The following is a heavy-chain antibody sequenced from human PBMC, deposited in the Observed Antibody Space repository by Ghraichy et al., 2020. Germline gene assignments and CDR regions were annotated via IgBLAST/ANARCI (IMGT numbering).Heavy chain of an antibody. CDR2: IYWNDDK. Sequence: SGPTLVKPTQTLTLTCTFSGFSLSTSGVGVGWIRQPPGKALEWLALIYWNDDKRYSPSLKSRLTITKDTSKNQVVLTMTNMDPVDTATYYCAHTIGDTQKYYFDYWGQGTLVTVSS. J-gene: IGHJ4*02. V-gene: IGHV2-5*01. D-gene: IGHD2-15*01. CDR3: AHTIGDTQKYYFDY. CDR1: GFSLSTSGVG.